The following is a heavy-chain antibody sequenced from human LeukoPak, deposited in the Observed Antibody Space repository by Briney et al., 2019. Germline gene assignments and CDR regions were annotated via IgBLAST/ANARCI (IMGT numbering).Heavy chain of an antibody. V-gene: IGHV3-23*01. CDR1: GFTFSSYA. CDR3: ANPPTYYYDSSGLDY. Sequence: PGGSLRLSCAASGFTFSSYAMSWVRQAPGKGLEWVSAISGSGGSTYYADSVKGRFTISRDNSKNTLYLQMSSLRAEDTAVYYCANPPTYYYDSSGLDYWGQGTLVTVSS. J-gene: IGHJ4*02. D-gene: IGHD3-22*01. CDR2: ISGSGGST.